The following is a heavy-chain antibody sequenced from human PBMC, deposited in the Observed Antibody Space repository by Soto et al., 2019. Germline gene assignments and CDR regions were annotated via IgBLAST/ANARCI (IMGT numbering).Heavy chain of an antibody. V-gene: IGHV4-59*01. CDR2: IYDSGST. CDR1: GDSIRSYY. J-gene: IGHJ4*02. Sequence: PSETLSLTCTVSGDSIRSYYWSWIRQPPGKGLEWIGYIYDSGSTNYNPSLKSRVTIPVDTSMSQFSLTLSSVTAADTAVYCCARDRSYYESSGLYFDYWGQGTLVTVSS. D-gene: IGHD3-22*01. CDR3: ARDRSYYESSGLYFDY.